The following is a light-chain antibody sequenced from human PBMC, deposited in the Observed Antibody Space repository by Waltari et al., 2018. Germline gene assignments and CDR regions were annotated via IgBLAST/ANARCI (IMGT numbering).Light chain of an antibody. V-gene: IGKV3-20*01. CDR1: QSISRY. CDR2: GAS. J-gene: IGKJ1*01. Sequence: IMLTQSPGTLSLFPGERATLSCRARQSISRYLAWYQQKPGQAPRLLIYGASTRATGIPDRFSGSGSGTDFSLTISGLEPEESAVYYCHHHFRLPATFGQGTKVEIK. CDR3: HHHFRLPAT.